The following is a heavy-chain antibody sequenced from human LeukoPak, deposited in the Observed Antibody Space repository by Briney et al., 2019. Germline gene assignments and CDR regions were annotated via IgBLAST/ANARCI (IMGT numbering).Heavy chain of an antibody. CDR3: AVYGSTFDY. CDR2: IWYDGSNK. Sequence: GGSLRLSCAASGFTFSSYGMYWVRQAPGKGLEWVAVIWYDGSNKYYADSVKGRFTISRDNSKNTLYLQMNSLRAEDTAVYYCAVYGSTFDYWGQGTLVTVSS. D-gene: IGHD3-10*01. V-gene: IGHV3-30*02. CDR1: GFTFSSYG. J-gene: IGHJ4*02.